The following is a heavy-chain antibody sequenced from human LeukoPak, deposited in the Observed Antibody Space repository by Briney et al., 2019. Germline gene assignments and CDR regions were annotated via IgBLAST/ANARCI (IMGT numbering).Heavy chain of an antibody. CDR1: GFTFSSYA. D-gene: IGHD3-9*01. Sequence: GGSLRPSCAASGFTFSSYAMSWVRQAPGKGLEWVSAISGSGGSTYYADSVKGRFTISRDNSKNTVYLQMKSLRAEGTAVYYCAKHTYYDILTGYDYWGQGTLVTVSS. CDR2: ISGSGGST. V-gene: IGHV3-23*01. J-gene: IGHJ4*02. CDR3: AKHTYYDILTGYDY.